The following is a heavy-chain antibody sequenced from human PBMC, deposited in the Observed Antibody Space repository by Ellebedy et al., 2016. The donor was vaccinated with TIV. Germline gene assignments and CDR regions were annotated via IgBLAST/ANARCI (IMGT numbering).Heavy chain of an antibody. D-gene: IGHD2-2*01. Sequence: ASVKVSXKASGYTFTSYGISWVRQAPGQGLEWMGWISAYNGNTNYAQKLQGRVTMTTDTSTSTAYMELGSLRSDDTAVYYCARDVVVVPAAMVSYYYYYYGIDVWGQGTTVTVSS. V-gene: IGHV1-18*01. CDR3: ARDVVVVPAAMVSYYYYYYGIDV. CDR2: ISAYNGNT. J-gene: IGHJ6*02. CDR1: GYTFTSYG.